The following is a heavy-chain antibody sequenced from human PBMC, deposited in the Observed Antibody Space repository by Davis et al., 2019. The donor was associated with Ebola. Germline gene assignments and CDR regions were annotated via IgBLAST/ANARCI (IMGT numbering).Heavy chain of an antibody. CDR3: ARIRPPGIAAAGTTDY. CDR1: GYSFTSYW. J-gene: IGHJ4*02. CDR2: IYPGDSDT. D-gene: IGHD6-13*01. Sequence: GESLKISCKGSGYSFTSYWIGWVRQMPGKGLEWMGIIYPGDSDTRYSPSFQGQVTISADKSISTAYLQWSSLKASDTAMYYCARIRPPGIAAAGTTDYWGQGTLVTVSS. V-gene: IGHV5-51*01.